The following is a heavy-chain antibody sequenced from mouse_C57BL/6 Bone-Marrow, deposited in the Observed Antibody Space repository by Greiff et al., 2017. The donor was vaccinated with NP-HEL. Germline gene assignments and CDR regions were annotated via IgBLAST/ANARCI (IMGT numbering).Heavy chain of an antibody. D-gene: IGHD1-1*01. CDR1: GFTFSNYW. V-gene: IGHV6-3*01. J-gene: IGHJ1*03. CDR2: IRLKSDNYAT. Sequence: EVKLVESGGGLVQPGGSMKLSCVASGFTFSNYWMNWVRQSPEKGLEWVAQIRLKSDNYATHYAESVKGRFTISRDDSKSSVYLQMNNLRAEDTGIYYCTNPTVPDWYFDVWGTGTTVTVSS. CDR3: TNPTVPDWYFDV.